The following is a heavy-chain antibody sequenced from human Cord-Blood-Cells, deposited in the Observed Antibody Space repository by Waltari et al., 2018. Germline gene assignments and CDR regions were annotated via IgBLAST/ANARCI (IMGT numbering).Heavy chain of an antibody. CDR2: LSYDGSNK. J-gene: IGHJ4*02. CDR3: AREAAALDY. D-gene: IGHD6-13*01. V-gene: IGHV3-30*04. CDR1: GFTFSSYA. Sequence: QVQLVESGGGVVQPGRSLRLSCAASGFTFSSYAMHWVRQAPGKGLEGVAVLSYDGSNKYSADSVKGRFTIARDNSKNTLYLQMNSLRAEDTAVYYCAREAAALDYWGQGTLVTVSS.